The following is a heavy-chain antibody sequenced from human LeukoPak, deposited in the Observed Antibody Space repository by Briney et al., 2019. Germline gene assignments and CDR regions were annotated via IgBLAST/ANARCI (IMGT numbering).Heavy chain of an antibody. CDR3: AREAGFCTNGVCYHDAFDI. V-gene: IGHV4-34*01. Sequence: SETLSLTCAVYGGSFSGYYWSWIRQPPGKGLEWIGEINHSGSTNYNPSLKSRVTISVDTSKNQFSLKLSSVTAADTAVYYCAREAGFCTNGVCYHDAFDIWGQGTMVTVSS. D-gene: IGHD2-8*01. CDR1: GGSFSGYY. CDR2: INHSGST. J-gene: IGHJ3*02.